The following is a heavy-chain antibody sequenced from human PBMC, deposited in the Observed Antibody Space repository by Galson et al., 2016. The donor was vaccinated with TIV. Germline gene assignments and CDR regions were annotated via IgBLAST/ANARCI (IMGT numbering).Heavy chain of an antibody. CDR1: SDSIFNFY. Sequence: ETLSLTCTISSDSIFNFYVSWIRQPPGKGLEWIADISDSGRSNENPSLKSRVTISMDTSKKQISLKLKSVTAADTAMYYCARDLGLGAFDIWGQGTMDTVSS. CDR2: ISDSGRS. CDR3: ARDLGLGAFDI. D-gene: IGHD7-27*01. J-gene: IGHJ3*02. V-gene: IGHV4-59*01.